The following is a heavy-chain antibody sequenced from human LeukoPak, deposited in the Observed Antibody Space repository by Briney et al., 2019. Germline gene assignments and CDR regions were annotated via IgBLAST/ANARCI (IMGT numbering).Heavy chain of an antibody. V-gene: IGHV3-33*01. D-gene: IGHD3-22*01. Sequence: GGSLRLSCAASGFSLSAYGVHWVRQAPGKGLEWVAVICYDGTSKDYADSVKGRFTFSRDNSKNTLYLQMNSLRAEDTAVYYCARADYDSSSYYYYGMDVWGQGTTVTVSS. CDR2: ICYDGTSK. J-gene: IGHJ6*02. CDR3: ARADYDSSSYYYYGMDV. CDR1: GFSLSAYG.